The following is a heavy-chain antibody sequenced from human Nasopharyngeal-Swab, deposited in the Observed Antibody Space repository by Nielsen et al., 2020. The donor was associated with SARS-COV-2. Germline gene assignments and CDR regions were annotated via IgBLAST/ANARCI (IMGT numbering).Heavy chain of an antibody. D-gene: IGHD1-26*01. V-gene: IGHV3-7*01. CDR1: GFTVDSSF. J-gene: IGHJ4*02. CDR2: INQAGSVQ. CDR3: VRNGGALDF. Sequence: GGSLRLSCAASGFTVDSSFMTWVRQAPGKGLEWLANINQAGSVQKYVDSVKGRFFISRDNTEKTLFLQMNSLTVGDTAVYYCVRNGGALDFWGQGTMVTVSS.